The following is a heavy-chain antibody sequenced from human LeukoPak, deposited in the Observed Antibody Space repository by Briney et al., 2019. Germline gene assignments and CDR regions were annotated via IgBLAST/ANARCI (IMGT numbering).Heavy chain of an antibody. D-gene: IGHD2-15*01. Sequence: HPGGSLRLSCAASGFTFSSYAMHWVRQAPGKGLEWVAVISYDGSNKYYADSVKGRFTISRDNSKNTLYLQMNSLRAEDTAVYYCANWGCSGGSCYPFDYWGQGTLVTVSS. CDR3: ANWGCSGGSCYPFDY. J-gene: IGHJ4*02. CDR1: GFTFSSYA. CDR2: ISYDGSNK. V-gene: IGHV3-30*04.